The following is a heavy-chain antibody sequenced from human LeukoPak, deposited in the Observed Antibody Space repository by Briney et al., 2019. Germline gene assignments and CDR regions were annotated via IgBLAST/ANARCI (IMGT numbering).Heavy chain of an antibody. CDR1: GGSISSYY. CDR3: ARVIGGGRDAFDI. CDR2: IYYSGST. D-gene: IGHD2-15*01. V-gene: IGHV4-59*01. J-gene: IGHJ3*02. Sequence: SETLSLTCTVSGGSISSYYWSWIRQPPGKGLEWIGYIYYSGSTNYNPSLKSRVTISVDTSKNQFSLKLSSVTAADTAVYYCARVIGGGRDAFDIWGQGTMDTVSS.